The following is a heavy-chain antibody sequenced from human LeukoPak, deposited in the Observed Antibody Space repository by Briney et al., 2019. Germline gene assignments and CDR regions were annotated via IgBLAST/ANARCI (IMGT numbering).Heavy chain of an antibody. Sequence: ASVKVSCKASGYTFTSYGISWVRQAPGQGLEWMGWISAYNGNTNYAQKLQGRVTMTTDTSTSTAHMELRSLRSDDTAVYYCARAMYFDNWFDPWGQGTLVTVSS. V-gene: IGHV1-18*01. CDR3: ARAMYFDNWFDP. CDR1: GYTFTSYG. J-gene: IGHJ5*02. CDR2: ISAYNGNT. D-gene: IGHD2-8*01.